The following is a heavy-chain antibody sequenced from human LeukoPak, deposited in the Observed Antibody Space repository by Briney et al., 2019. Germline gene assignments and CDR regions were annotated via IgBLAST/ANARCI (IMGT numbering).Heavy chain of an antibody. Sequence: GGSLRLSCAASGFTFSNYAMSWVRQAPGKGLEWVSAISGSSDSTLFADSVKGRFTISRDNSKNTLYLQMNSLRAGDTAVYYCAKTQRDCSSTSCSRYFGMDVWGQGTTVTVSS. CDR2: ISGSSDST. D-gene: IGHD2-2*01. CDR1: GFTFSNYA. CDR3: AKTQRDCSSTSCSRYFGMDV. V-gene: IGHV3-23*01. J-gene: IGHJ6*02.